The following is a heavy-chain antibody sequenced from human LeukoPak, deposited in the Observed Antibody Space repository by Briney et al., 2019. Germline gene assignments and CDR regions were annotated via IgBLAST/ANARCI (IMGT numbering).Heavy chain of an antibody. Sequence: SETLSLTCTVSGGSISSYYWSWIRQPPGKGLEWIGYIYYSGSTNYNPSLKSRVTISVDTSKNQFSLKLSSVTAADTAVYYCATLTAAGTSQNGNFDYWGQGTLVTVSS. V-gene: IGHV4-59*01. CDR1: GGSISSYY. J-gene: IGHJ4*02. D-gene: IGHD6-13*01. CDR2: IYYSGST. CDR3: ATLTAAGTSQNGNFDY.